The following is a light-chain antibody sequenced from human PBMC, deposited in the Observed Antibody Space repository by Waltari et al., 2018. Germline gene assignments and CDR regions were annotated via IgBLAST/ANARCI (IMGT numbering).Light chain of an antibody. V-gene: IGKV3-11*01. CDR1: QSVNVS. J-gene: IGKJ1*01. CDR2: DTS. Sequence: PRERATLSRRASQSVNVSLAWYLHKPGQAPRLLIYDTSNRATGIPARFSGSGSGTDFTLTISSLEPEAFAVYYCQQRTDWPRTFGQGTKVEIK. CDR3: QQRTDWPRT.